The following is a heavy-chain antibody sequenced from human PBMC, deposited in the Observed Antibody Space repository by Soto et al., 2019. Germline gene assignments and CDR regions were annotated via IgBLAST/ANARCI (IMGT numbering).Heavy chain of an antibody. V-gene: IGHV4-4*02. CDR3: SRHGVNSPFRF. CDR1: GGSIRSSNR. CDR2: IYHGGST. J-gene: IGHJ3*01. Sequence: PSETLSLTCAVSGGSIRSSNRWRWVRQPPGKGLEWIGEIYHGGSTNYIPSLKRRVTISVDKSTNQFSLRLTSVPAADPAVYYCSRHGVNSPFRFWGQGTMVTVSS. D-gene: IGHD3-3*01.